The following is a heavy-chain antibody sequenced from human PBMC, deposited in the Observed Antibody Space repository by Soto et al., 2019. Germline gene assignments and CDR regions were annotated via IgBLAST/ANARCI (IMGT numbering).Heavy chain of an antibody. Sequence: QVQLVQSGAEVKKPGSSVKVSCKASGGTFSSYAISWVRQAPGQGLERMGGIIPIFGTANYAQKFQGRVTITADESTSTAYMELSSLRSEDTAVYYCATQTTVTAYYYYGMDVWGQGTTVTVSS. CDR2: IIPIFGTA. CDR1: GGTFSSYA. J-gene: IGHJ6*02. V-gene: IGHV1-69*12. D-gene: IGHD4-17*01. CDR3: ATQTTVTAYYYYGMDV.